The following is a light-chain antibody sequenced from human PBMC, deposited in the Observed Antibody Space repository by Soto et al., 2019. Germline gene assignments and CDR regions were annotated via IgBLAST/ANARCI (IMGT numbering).Light chain of an antibody. CDR3: QQRSNWPLT. J-gene: IGKJ4*01. Sequence: EIVLTQSPATLSLSPGDRATLSCGASQSVSSYLAWYQQKPGQAPRLLIYDASNRATGIPARFSGSGSGTDFTLTISSLEPEDFAVYYCQQRSNWPLTFGGGTKVDIK. V-gene: IGKV3-11*01. CDR1: QSVSSY. CDR2: DAS.